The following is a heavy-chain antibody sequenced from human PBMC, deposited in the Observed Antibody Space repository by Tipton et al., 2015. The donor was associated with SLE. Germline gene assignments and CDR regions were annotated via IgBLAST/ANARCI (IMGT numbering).Heavy chain of an antibody. V-gene: IGHV4-39*01. J-gene: IGHJ4*02. D-gene: IGHD6-19*01. CDR3: ARHIEVGVAVAGFDY. CDR1: GGSISSSSYY. CDR2: IYYSGST. Sequence: LGLSCTVSGGSISSSSYYWGWIRQPPGKGLEWIGRIYYSGSTYYNPSLKSRVTISVDTSKNQFSLKLSSVTAADTAVYYCARHIEVGVAVAGFDYGGQGTLVTVSS.